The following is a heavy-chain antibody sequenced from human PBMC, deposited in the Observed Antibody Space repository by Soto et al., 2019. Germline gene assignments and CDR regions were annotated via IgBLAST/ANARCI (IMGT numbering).Heavy chain of an antibody. CDR1: GGSISSSNW. V-gene: IGHV4-4*02. CDR3: ARDLFSTAAGDYYYYGMDV. D-gene: IGHD6-13*01. J-gene: IGHJ6*02. CDR2: IYHSGST. Sequence: SETLSLTCAVSGGSISSSNWWSWVRQPPGKGLEWIGEIYHSGSTNYNPSLKSRVTISVDKSKNQFSLKLSSVTAADTAVYYCARDLFSTAAGDYYYYGMDVWGQGTTVTVSS.